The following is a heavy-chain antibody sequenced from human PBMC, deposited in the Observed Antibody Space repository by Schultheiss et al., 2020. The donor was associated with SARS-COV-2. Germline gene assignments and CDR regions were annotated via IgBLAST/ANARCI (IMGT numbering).Heavy chain of an antibody. J-gene: IGHJ5*02. D-gene: IGHD4-17*01. CDR3: ARSNDYADYSWFDP. CDR2: VHHSGST. Sequence: SETLSLTCTVSGGSISSYYWSWIRQPPGKGLEWIGEVHHSGSTNYNPSLKSRVTISIDTSQSRFSLNLRSVTAADTALYYCARSNDYADYSWFDPWGQGTLVTVSS. CDR1: GGSISSYY. V-gene: IGHV4-59*12.